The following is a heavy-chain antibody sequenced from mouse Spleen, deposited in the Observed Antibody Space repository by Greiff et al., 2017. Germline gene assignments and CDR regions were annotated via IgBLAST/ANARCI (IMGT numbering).Heavy chain of an antibody. D-gene: IGHD1-1*01. J-gene: IGHJ4*01. CDR1: GFSLTSYG. Sequence: VKLMESGPGLVQPSQSLSITCTVSGFSLTSYGVHWVRQPPGKGLEWLVVIWSDGSTTYNSALKSRLSISKDNSKSQVFLKMNSLQTDDTAMYYCARNYYGSSSYYAMDYWGQGTSVTVSS. CDR2: IWSDGST. CDR3: ARNYYGSSSYYAMDY. V-gene: IGHV2-6*02.